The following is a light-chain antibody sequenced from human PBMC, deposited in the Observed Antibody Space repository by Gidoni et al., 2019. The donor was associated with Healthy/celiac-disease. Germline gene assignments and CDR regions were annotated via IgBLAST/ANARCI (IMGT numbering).Light chain of an antibody. J-gene: IGLJ2*01. CDR1: SSDVGGYNY. CDR2: EVS. V-gene: IGLV2-14*01. CDR3: SSYTSSSTLVV. Sequence: QSALTQPASVSGSPGQSITISCTGTSSDVGGYNYVSWYPQHPGKAPKLMIYEVSNRPSGVSNRFSGSKSGNTASLTMSGLQAEDEADYYCSSYTSSSTLVVFGGGTKLTVL.